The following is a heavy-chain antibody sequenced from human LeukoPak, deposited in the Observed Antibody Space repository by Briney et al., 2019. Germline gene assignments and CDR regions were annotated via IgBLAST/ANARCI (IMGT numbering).Heavy chain of an antibody. Sequence: ASVKVSCKASGYTFTGYYMHWVRQAPGQGLEWMGWINPNSGGTNYAQKFQGRVTMTRDTSISTAYMELSRLRSDDTAVYYCASFGRGTRHRENAEGWGQGTLVTVSS. CDR3: ASFGRGTRHRENAEG. CDR1: GYTFTGYY. CDR2: INPNSGGT. J-gene: IGHJ4*02. V-gene: IGHV1-2*02. D-gene: IGHD5-24*01.